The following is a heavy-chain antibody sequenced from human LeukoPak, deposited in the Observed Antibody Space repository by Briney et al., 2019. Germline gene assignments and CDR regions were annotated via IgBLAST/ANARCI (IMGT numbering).Heavy chain of an antibody. V-gene: IGHV4-59*01. Sequence: SETVSFTCSVSGGSISTYYWSWIRQPPGKGLEWIGYIYYSGSTNYNPSLKSRVTISVDTSKNQFSLKLTSVTAADTAVYYCARAQLNLLVDFGMDVWGQGTPVAASS. CDR1: GGSISTYY. CDR3: ARAQLNLLVDFGMDV. D-gene: IGHD1-1*01. CDR2: IYYSGST. J-gene: IGHJ6*02.